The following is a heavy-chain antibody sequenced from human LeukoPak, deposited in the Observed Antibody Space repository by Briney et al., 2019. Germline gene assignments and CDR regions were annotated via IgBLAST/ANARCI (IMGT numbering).Heavy chain of an antibody. D-gene: IGHD1-26*01. CDR1: GGSISSSNYY. V-gene: IGHV4-39*01. J-gene: IGHJ4*02. CDR2: IYYSGST. Sequence: SETLSLTCTVSGGSISSSNYYWGWIRQPPGKGLEWIGSIYYSGSTYYNPSLKSRVTISVDTSKNQFSLKLGSVTAADTAVYYCATNIVAATDYWGQGTLVTVSS. CDR3: ATNIVAATDY.